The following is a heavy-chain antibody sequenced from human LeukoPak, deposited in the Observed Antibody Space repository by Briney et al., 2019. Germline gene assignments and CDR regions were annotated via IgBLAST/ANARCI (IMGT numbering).Heavy chain of an antibody. CDR2: INHSGST. V-gene: IGHV4-34*01. J-gene: IGHJ6*02. D-gene: IGHD3-22*01. CDR1: GGSFSGYY. CDR3: ARVSPYVIVGMDV. Sequence: PSETLSLTCAVYGGSFSGYYWSWIRQPPGKGLEWIGEINHSGSTNYNPSLKSRVTISVDTSKNQFSLKLSSVTAADTAVYYCARVSPYVIVGMDVWGQGTTVTVSS.